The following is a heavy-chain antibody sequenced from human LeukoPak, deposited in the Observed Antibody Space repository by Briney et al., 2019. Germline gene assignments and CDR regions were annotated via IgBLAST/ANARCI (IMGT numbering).Heavy chain of an antibody. Sequence: TGGSLRLSCAASTFTFSGYSMNWVRQAPGKGLEWVSYISHDSERIYYADSVKGRFTISRDNADNSLYLQMNNLRDEDTALYYCVRDNDWAFHYWGQGTLVTVSS. CDR1: TFTFSGYS. CDR3: VRDNDWAFHY. CDR2: ISHDSERI. D-gene: IGHD3-9*01. V-gene: IGHV3-48*02. J-gene: IGHJ4*02.